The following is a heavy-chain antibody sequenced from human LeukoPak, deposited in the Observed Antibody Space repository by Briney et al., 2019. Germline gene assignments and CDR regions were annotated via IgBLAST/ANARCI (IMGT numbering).Heavy chain of an antibody. CDR3: ARDHQAYSRSYPYLDY. CDR1: GFIFSSYA. D-gene: IGHD6-13*01. V-gene: IGHV3-30*04. J-gene: IGHJ4*02. Sequence: GGSLRLSCAASGFIFSSYAMHWVRQAPGKGLEWVAVISYDGSNKYYADSVKGRFTISRDNSKNTLFLQMNSLRGDDTAVYYCARDHQAYSRSYPYLDYWGQGTLVTVSS. CDR2: ISYDGSNK.